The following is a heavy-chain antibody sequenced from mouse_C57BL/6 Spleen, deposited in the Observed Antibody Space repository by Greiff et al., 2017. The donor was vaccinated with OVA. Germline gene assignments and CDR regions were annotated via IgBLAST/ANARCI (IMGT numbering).Heavy chain of an antibody. CDR2: IDPSDSYT. CDR3: ARTWDVGWYFDV. J-gene: IGHJ1*03. V-gene: IGHV1-69*01. CDR1: GYTFTSYW. Sequence: VQLQQPGAELVMPGASVKLSCKASGYTFTSYWMHWVKQRPGQGLEWIGEIDPSDSYTNYNQKFKGKSTLTVDKSSSTAYMQLSSLTSEDSAVYYCARTWDVGWYFDVWGTGTTVTVSS. D-gene: IGHD4-1*01.